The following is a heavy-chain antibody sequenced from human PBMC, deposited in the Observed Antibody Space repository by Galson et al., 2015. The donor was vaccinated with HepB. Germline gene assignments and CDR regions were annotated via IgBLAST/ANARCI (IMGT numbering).Heavy chain of an antibody. D-gene: IGHD4-11*01. V-gene: IGHV1-69*06. J-gene: IGHJ4*02. CDR1: GGTFSSYA. CDR3: ARDLVEYSKRRGSLDY. CDR2: IIPIFGTA. Sequence: SVKVSCKASGGTFSSYAISWVRQAPGQGLEWMGGIIPIFGTANYAQKFQGRVTITADKSTSTAYMELSSLRSEDTAVYYCARDLVEYSKRRGSLDYWGQGTLVTVSS.